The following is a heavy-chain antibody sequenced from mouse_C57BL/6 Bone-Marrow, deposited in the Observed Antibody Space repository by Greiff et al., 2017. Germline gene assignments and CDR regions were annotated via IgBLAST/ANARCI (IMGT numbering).Heavy chain of an antibody. D-gene: IGHD1-1*01. V-gene: IGHV3-6*01. CDR3: ARDHYYGSSYEWFAY. J-gene: IGHJ3*01. CDR2: ISYDGSN. Sequence: EVKLVESGPGLVKPSQSLSLTCSVTGYSITSGYYWNWIRQFPGNKLEWMGYISYDGSNNYNPSLKNRISITRDTSKNQFFLKLNSVTTEDTATYYCARDHYYGSSYEWFAYWGQGTLVTVSA. CDR1: GYSITSGYY.